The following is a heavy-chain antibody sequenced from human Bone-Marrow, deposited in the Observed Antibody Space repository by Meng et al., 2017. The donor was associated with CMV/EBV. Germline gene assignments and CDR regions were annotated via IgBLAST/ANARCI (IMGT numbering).Heavy chain of an antibody. CDR3: ARGGVVVVPAAISYYYYGMDV. Sequence: GESLKISCAASGFTFSSYAMHWVRQAPGKGLEWVAVISYDGSNKYYADSVKGRFTISRDNSKNTLYLQMNSLRAEDTAVYYCARGGVVVVPAAISYYYYGMDVWGHGTTVTVSS. D-gene: IGHD2-2*01. CDR1: GFTFSSYA. CDR2: ISYDGSNK. J-gene: IGHJ6*02. V-gene: IGHV3-30*04.